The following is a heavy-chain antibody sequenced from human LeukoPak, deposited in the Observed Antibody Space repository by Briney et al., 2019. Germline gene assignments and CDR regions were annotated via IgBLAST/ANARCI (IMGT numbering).Heavy chain of an antibody. Sequence: ASVKVSCKASGYTFTNYDINWVRQATGQGPEWMGWMNPNSGNTGYAQKFQGRVTMTRNTSISTAYMELSSLTTEDTAVYYCAVCKRRYWFDPWGQGTLVTVS. D-gene: IGHD6-25*01. CDR1: GYTFTNYD. CDR3: AVCKRRYWFDP. V-gene: IGHV1-8*01. CDR2: MNPNSGNT. J-gene: IGHJ5*02.